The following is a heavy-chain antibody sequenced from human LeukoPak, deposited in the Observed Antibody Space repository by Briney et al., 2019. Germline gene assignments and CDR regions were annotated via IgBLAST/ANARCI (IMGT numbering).Heavy chain of an antibody. CDR1: GFSFSTYA. D-gene: IGHD6-19*01. CDR3: AKDRSGWYSDY. CDR2: IRASGGTT. V-gene: IGHV3-23*01. J-gene: IGHJ4*02. Sequence: PGGSLRLSCAASGFSFSTYAMTWVRQAPGRGLEWVSEIRASGGTTFYADSVEGRFTISRDNSKNTLYLQMTRLTGDDTAVYYCAKDRSGWYSDYWGQGSLVAVSS.